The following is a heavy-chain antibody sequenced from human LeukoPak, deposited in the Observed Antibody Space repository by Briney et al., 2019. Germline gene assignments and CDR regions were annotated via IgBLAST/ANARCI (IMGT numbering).Heavy chain of an antibody. Sequence: SETLSLTCAVYGGSFSGYYWSWIRQPPGKGLEWIGEINHSGSTNYNPSLKSRVTVSVDTSKNQFSLKLSSVTAADTAVYYCARGRYSSSWFPFDYWGQGTLVTVSS. CDR1: GGSFSGYY. V-gene: IGHV4-34*01. J-gene: IGHJ4*02. D-gene: IGHD6-13*01. CDR2: INHSGST. CDR3: ARGRYSSSWFPFDY.